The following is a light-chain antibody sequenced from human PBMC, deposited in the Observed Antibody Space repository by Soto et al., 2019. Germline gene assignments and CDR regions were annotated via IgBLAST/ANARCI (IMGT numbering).Light chain of an antibody. CDR1: SSDIGSYDL. CDR3: CSYAGSVTYVV. V-gene: IGLV2-23*01. Sequence: QSALTQPASVSGSPGQSITISCTGTSSDIGSYDLVSWYQQHPARAPKLIIYEGSKRPSGVSMRFSGSKSGYTASLTISGLQAEDEADYFCCSYAGSVTYVVFGGGTKL. J-gene: IGLJ2*01. CDR2: EGS.